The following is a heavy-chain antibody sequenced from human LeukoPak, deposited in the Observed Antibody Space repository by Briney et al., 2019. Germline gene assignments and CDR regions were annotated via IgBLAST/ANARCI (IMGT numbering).Heavy chain of an antibody. CDR2: ISAYNGNT. D-gene: IGHD6-19*01. Sequence: ASVNVSCKASGYTFTIYGISWVRQAPGQGLEWLGWISAYNGNTNYAQKLQGRVTMTTDTSTSTAYMELRSLRSDDTAVYYCARESSSGWHNWFDPWGQGTLVTVSS. CDR3: ARESSSGWHNWFDP. J-gene: IGHJ5*02. CDR1: GYTFTIYG. V-gene: IGHV1-18*01.